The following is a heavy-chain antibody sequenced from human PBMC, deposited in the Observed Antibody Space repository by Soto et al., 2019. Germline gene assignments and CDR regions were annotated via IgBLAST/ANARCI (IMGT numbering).Heavy chain of an antibody. Sequence: QVQLVQSGAEVQKPGASVKVSCKASGYTFTTYGISWVRQAPGQGLEWMGWISAYSGSTKFAQQLPGRVTMTTDTSTTTAYMELRSLTSDDTAVYYCARDFTKSSSWPYYFDYWGKGTLVTVSS. CDR1: GYTFTTYG. D-gene: IGHD6-13*01. V-gene: IGHV1-18*01. J-gene: IGHJ4*02. CDR3: ARDFTKSSSWPYYFDY. CDR2: ISAYSGST.